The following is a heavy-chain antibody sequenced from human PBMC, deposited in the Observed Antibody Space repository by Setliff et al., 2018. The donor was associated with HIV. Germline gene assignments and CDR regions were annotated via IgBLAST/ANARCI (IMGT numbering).Heavy chain of an antibody. CDR2: INHSGGT. CDR3: ARKGWNAYEAFDY. D-gene: IGHD5-12*01. CDR1: GRSSSDNS. Sequence: PSETLSLTCAVYGRSSSDNSWNWIRQPPGKGLEWIGEINHSGGTNYNPSLKSRVTIAVDTPKNQFSLNLTSVTAADTAVYYCARKGWNAYEAFDYWGQGTLVTVSS. J-gene: IGHJ4*02. V-gene: IGHV4-34*01.